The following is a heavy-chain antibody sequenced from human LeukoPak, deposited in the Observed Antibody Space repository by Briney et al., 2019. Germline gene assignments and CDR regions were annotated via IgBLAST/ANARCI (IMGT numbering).Heavy chain of an antibody. CDR3: AKGRRAPLVGTITKSWVDY. CDR1: GFTFSSYG. V-gene: IGHV3-30*18. CDR2: ISYDGSNK. J-gene: IGHJ4*02. D-gene: IGHD1-7*01. Sequence: GGSLRLSCAASGFTFSSYGMHWVRQAPGKGLEWVAVISYDGSNKYYADSVKGRFTISRDNSKNTLYLQMNSLRAEDTAVYYCAKGRRAPLVGTITKSWVDYWGQGTLATVSS.